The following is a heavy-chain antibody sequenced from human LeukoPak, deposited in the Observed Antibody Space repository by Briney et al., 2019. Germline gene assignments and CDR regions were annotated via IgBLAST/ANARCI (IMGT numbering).Heavy chain of an antibody. CDR3: ARVNINNWHSCDY. J-gene: IGHJ4*02. CDR2: IYHSGSP. Sequence: TSETLSLTCAVSGGSISSNNWWGWVRQPPGKGLEWIGEIYHSGSPNYNPSLKSRVTISVDKSRNHFSLNLSSVTAADTAVYYCARVNINNWHSCDYWGQGTLVTVSS. D-gene: IGHD1-1*01. V-gene: IGHV4-4*02. CDR1: GGSISSNNW.